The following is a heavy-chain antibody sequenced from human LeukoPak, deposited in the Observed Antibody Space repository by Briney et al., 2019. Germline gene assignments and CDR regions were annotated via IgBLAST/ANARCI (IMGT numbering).Heavy chain of an antibody. CDR3: ACTRDPGYSYGYSLRWFDP. CDR2: IYHSGST. J-gene: IGHJ5*02. CDR1: GYSISSGYY. Sequence: PSETLSLTCTVSGYSISSGYYWGWIRQPPGKGLEWIGSIYHSGSTYYNPSLKSRVTISVDTSKNQFSLKLSSVTAADTAVYYCACTRDPGYSYGYSLRWFDPWGQGTLVTVSS. V-gene: IGHV4-38-2*02. D-gene: IGHD5-18*01.